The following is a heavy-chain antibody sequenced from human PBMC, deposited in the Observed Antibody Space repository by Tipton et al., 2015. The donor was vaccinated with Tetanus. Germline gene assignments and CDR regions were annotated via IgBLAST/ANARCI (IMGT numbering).Heavy chain of an antibody. CDR1: GGSVRSGSSY. V-gene: IGHV4-61*01. CDR2: ISSSGGA. Sequence: TLSLTCTVSGGSVRSGSSYWSWIRQPPGKGLEWIGYISSSGGATYSPSLKSRVTISVDTSKNEFSLKLSSVTAADTAVYYCARLRGTYHAGYFQHWGQGTLVTVSS. J-gene: IGHJ1*01. CDR3: ARLRGTYHAGYFQH. D-gene: IGHD1-26*01.